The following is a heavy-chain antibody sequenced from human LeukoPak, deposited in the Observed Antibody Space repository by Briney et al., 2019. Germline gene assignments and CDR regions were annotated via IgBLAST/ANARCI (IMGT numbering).Heavy chain of an antibody. Sequence: GASVKVSCKASGGTFSSYAISWVRQAPGQGLEWMGGIIPIFGTANYAQKFQGRVTITTDTSTTTAYMELRSLRSDDTAVYYCARNSHGYSSGWLQFNFDYWGQGTLVTVSS. CDR3: ARNSHGYSSGWLQFNFDY. CDR1: GGTFSSYA. CDR2: IIPIFGTA. V-gene: IGHV1-69*05. D-gene: IGHD6-19*01. J-gene: IGHJ4*02.